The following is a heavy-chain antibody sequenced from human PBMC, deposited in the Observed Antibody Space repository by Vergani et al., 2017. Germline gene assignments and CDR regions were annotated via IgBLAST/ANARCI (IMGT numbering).Heavy chain of an antibody. V-gene: IGHV3-15*01. J-gene: IGHJ4*02. Sequence: DVQLVESGGGLVEPGGSLRLSCAASGFTFINAWMGWVRQAPGKGLEWVGRIKSKTNGETTDYGTPVKGRFTISRDDSKNTLYLQMNNLKTEDTGVYYCNTDSLVANMWGQGTLVTVSS. CDR3: NTDSLVANM. CDR1: GFTFINAW. D-gene: IGHD5-12*01. CDR2: IKSKTNGETT.